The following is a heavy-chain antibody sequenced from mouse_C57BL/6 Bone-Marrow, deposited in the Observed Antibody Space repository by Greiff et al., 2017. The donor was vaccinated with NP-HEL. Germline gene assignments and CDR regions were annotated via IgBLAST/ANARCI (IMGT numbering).Heavy chain of an antibody. CDR2: ISSGSSTI. CDR3: ARVYYGSSYPYYFDY. D-gene: IGHD1-1*01. CDR1: GFTFSDYG. Sequence: VQLKESGGGLVKPGGSLKLSCAASGFTFSDYGMHWVRQAPEKGLEWVAYISSGSSTIYYADTVKGRFTISRDNAENTLFLQMTSLRSEDTAMYYCARVYYGSSYPYYFDYWGQGTTLTVSS. V-gene: IGHV5-17*01. J-gene: IGHJ2*01.